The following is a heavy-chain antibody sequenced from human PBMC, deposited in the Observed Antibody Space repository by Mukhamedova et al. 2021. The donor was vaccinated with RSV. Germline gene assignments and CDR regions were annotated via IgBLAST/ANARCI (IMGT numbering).Heavy chain of an antibody. V-gene: IGHV3-9*01. CDR2: ISWNSGDI. CDR3: AIRGTVNKAFDI. J-gene: IGHJ3*02. D-gene: IGHD4-17*01. Sequence: GISWNSGDIIYAGSVKGRFTISRDNAKNSLYLQMNSLRPEDTALYYCAIRGTVNKAFDIWGQGTTVTVSS.